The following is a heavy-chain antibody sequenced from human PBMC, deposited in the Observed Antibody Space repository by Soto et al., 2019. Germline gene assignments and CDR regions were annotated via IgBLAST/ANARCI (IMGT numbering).Heavy chain of an antibody. D-gene: IGHD3-3*01. CDR3: ARQRAIFGVERMFDF. Sequence: EVQLAQSAAEVKTPGESLKISCKVSGYSFTTYWIAWVRQMPGKGLEYMGIIYPADSDTRYSPSFQGQVTISVDKSISTAYLQWSSLKASDTGIYFCARQRAIFGVERMFDFWGLGTLVTVSS. CDR2: IYPADSDT. CDR1: GYSFTTYW. V-gene: IGHV5-51*01. J-gene: IGHJ4*01.